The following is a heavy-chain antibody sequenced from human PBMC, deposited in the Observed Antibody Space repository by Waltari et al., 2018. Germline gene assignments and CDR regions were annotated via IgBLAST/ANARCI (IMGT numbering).Heavy chain of an antibody. V-gene: IGHV4-39*07. D-gene: IGHD3-3*01. CDR1: GGSISSGSYY. J-gene: IGHJ5*02. CDR3: ARYYGNGEGWLDP. CDR2: ISYSGTT. Sequence: QLQLQESGPGLVKPSETLSLTCTVSGGSISSGSYYRGWIRQPPGKGLESIGYISYSGTTYYNLSLKSRVTMSVDTSRDQYSLSLRSVAAADTAVYYCARYYGNGEGWLDPWGQGTLVTVSS.